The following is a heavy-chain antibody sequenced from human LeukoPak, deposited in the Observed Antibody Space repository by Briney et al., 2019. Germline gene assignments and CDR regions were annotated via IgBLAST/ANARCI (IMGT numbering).Heavy chain of an antibody. J-gene: IGHJ4*02. CDR1: GLTFTTYW. D-gene: IGHD5-18*01. CDR2: IKQDGTEK. CDR3: ARDSRGYSYGPNTDY. Sequence: GESLRLSCAASGLTFTTYWMGWVRQAPGKGLEWVANIKQDGTEKYYVDSVKGRFTISRDNAKNSLYLQMDSLRVEDTAMYYCARDSRGYSYGPNTDYWGQGTLVTVSS. V-gene: IGHV3-7*01.